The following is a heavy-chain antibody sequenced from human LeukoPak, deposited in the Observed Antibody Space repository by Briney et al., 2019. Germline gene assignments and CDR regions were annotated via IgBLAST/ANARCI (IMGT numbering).Heavy chain of an antibody. CDR3: ARTDTAMVNIGMDV. V-gene: IGHV1-2*02. D-gene: IGHD5-18*01. CDR1: GYTFTGYY. Sequence: ASVKVSCKASGYTFTGYYMHWVRQAPGQGLEWMGWINPNSGGTNYAQKVQGRVTMTRDTSISTAYMELSRLRSDDTAVYYCARTDTAMVNIGMDVWGQGTTVTVSS. J-gene: IGHJ6*02. CDR2: INPNSGGT.